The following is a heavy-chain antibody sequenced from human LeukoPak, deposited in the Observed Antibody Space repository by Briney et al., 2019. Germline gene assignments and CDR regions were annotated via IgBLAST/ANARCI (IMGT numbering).Heavy chain of an antibody. CDR1: GGSISSSRYY. J-gene: IGHJ4*02. CDR2: INYSGST. V-gene: IGHV4-39*01. D-gene: IGHD4-17*01. CDR3: ARQLEYGDRLLDY. Sequence: SETLSLTCTVSGGSISSSRYYWGWIRQPPGKGLEWIGNINYSGSTNYNPSLKSRVTISVDTSKNQFSLNLNSVTAADTAVYVCARQLEYGDRLLDYWGQGTLVTVSS.